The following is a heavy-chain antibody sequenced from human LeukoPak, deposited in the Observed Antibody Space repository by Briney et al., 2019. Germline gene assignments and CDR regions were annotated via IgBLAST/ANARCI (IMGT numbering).Heavy chain of an antibody. CDR3: ARVEEVVGVNWFDS. CDR2: INHSGST. D-gene: IGHD1-26*01. Sequence: SETLSLTCAVYGGSFSGYYWSWIRQPPGKGLEWIGEINHSGSTNYNPSLKSRVTISVDTSKNQFSLKLSSVTAADTAVYYCARVEEVVGVNWFDSWGQGTLVTVSS. V-gene: IGHV4-34*01. J-gene: IGHJ5*01. CDR1: GGSFSGYY.